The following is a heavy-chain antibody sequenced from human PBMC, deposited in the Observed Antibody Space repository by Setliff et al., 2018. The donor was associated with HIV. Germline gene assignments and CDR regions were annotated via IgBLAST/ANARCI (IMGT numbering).Heavy chain of an antibody. CDR3: ATSPGTYSSSSASYFDY. Sequence: GESLKISCKGSGYTFPHAWIGWVRQMPGKGLEWMGIIYLSDSDTRYSRSFQGQVTISADKSISTAYLQWSSLKASDTAMYYCATSPGTYSSSSASYFDYWGQGTLVTVSS. CDR2: IYLSDSDT. CDR1: GYTFPHAW. D-gene: IGHD6-6*01. J-gene: IGHJ4*02. V-gene: IGHV5-51*01.